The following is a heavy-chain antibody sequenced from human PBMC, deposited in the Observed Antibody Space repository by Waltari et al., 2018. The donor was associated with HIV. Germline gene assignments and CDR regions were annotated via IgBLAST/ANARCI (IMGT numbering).Heavy chain of an antibody. D-gene: IGHD3-22*01. Sequence: EVPLVEAGGGLVVPGGSLRLSCAASGSTFTRPWMAWGRQATGKGLEWVANKKQDESEKYYVDSLKRRFTISRDNAKNSLFLQMNSLRVEDTAVYYCAREALYDSSGYYFDYWGQGTLVTVSS. CDR2: KKQDESEK. V-gene: IGHV3-7*01. J-gene: IGHJ4*02. CDR3: AREALYDSSGYYFDY. CDR1: GSTFTRPW.